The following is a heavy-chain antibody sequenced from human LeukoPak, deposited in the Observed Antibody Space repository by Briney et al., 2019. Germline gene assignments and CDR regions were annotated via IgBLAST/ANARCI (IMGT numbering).Heavy chain of an antibody. J-gene: IGHJ1*01. V-gene: IGHV3-21*01. CDR3: AKVGSGYSSGWFSEYFQH. Sequence: GGSLRLSCAASGFTFSSYSMNWVRQAPGKGLEWVSSISSSSSYIYYADSVKGRFTISRDNAKNSLYLQMNSLRAEDTAVYYCAKVGSGYSSGWFSEYFQHWGQGTLVTVSS. CDR2: ISSSSSYI. D-gene: IGHD6-19*01. CDR1: GFTFSSYS.